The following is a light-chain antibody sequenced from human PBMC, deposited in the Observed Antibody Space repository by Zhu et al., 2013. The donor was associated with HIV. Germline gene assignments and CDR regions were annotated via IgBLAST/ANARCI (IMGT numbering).Light chain of an antibody. CDR3: QQYDSSSLT. Sequence: DIVLTQSPGTLSLSPGERATLSCRASQSVSVNLAWFQLKPGQAHQVLIYGASTRATGIPDRFSGSGSGTDFTLSISRLDPEDFAVYYCQQYDSSSLTFGGGTTVEI. CDR1: QSVSVN. CDR2: GAS. J-gene: IGKJ4*01. V-gene: IGKV3-20*01.